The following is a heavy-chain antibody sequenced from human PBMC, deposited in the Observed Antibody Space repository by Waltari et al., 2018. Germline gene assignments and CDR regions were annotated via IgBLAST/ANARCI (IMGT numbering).Heavy chain of an antibody. V-gene: IGHV3-21*01. CDR2: ISSSSSYI. CDR1: GFTFSSYS. CDR3: ARNWNQRGHDY. D-gene: IGHD1-1*01. J-gene: IGHJ4*02. Sequence: EVQLVESGGGLVKPGGSLRLSCAASGFTFSSYSMTWVRQAPGKGLAWVSSISSSSSYIYYADSVKGRFTISRDNAKNSLYLQMNSLRAEDTAVYYCARNWNQRGHDYWGQGTLVTVSS.